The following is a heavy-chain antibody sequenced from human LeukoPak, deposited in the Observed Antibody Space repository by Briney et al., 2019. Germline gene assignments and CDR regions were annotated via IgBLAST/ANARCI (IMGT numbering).Heavy chain of an antibody. CDR3: AKGAIKFGGVIVPVY. CDR2: ISYDGSNK. CDR1: GFTFSSYA. Sequence: GGSLRLSCAASGFTFSSYAMHWVRQAPGKGLEWVAVISYDGSNKYYADSVKGRFTISRDNSKNTLYLQMNSLRAEDTAVYYCAKGAIKFGGVIVPVYWGQGTLVTVSS. D-gene: IGHD3-16*02. J-gene: IGHJ4*02. V-gene: IGHV3-30*04.